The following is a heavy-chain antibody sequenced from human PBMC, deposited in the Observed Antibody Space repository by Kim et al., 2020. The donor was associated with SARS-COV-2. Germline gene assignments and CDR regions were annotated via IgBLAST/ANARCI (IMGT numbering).Heavy chain of an antibody. CDR2: HNPHNGNT. J-gene: IGHJ6*02. D-gene: IGHD3-10*01. Sequence: ASVKVSCKASGYTLINYGICWLRQASGQGLEWMGWHNPHNGNTRNAQILQGRVTMTTDTSTDTAFLELRSLRSDDTAVYYCARDFLIGMVSIRYYHRGLDVWGQGTTVTVSS. V-gene: IGHV1-18*01. CDR1: GYTLINYG. CDR3: ARDFLIGMVSIRYYHRGLDV.